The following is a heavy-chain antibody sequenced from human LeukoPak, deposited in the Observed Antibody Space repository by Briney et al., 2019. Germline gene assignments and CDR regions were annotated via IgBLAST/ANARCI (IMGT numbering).Heavy chain of an antibody. CDR1: GFTFSSYS. J-gene: IGHJ4*02. CDR3: AKDRWTNGPAGGSSDY. V-gene: IGHV3-7*01. D-gene: IGHD6-13*01. Sequence: PGGSLRLSCAASGFTFSSYSMNWVRQAPGKGLEWVANIKQDGSEKYYVDSVKGRFTISRDNYKNTLYLQMNTLRPEDTAVYYCAKDRWTNGPAGGSSDYWGQGTLVTVSS. CDR2: IKQDGSEK.